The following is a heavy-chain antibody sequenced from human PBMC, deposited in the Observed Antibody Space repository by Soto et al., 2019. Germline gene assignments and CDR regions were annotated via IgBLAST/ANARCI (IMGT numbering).Heavy chain of an antibody. CDR1: GFTFDDYA. D-gene: IGHD2-15*01. CDR2: ISWNSSSI. CDR3: VRTSLVVAAATREDY. J-gene: IGHJ4*02. Sequence: GGSLRLSCAASGFTFDDYAMHWVRQAPGKGLEWVSGISWNSSSIGYADSVKGRFTISRDNAKNTLYLQMNSLRAEDTAVYYCVRTSLVVAAATREDYWGQGTLVTVSS. V-gene: IGHV3-9*01.